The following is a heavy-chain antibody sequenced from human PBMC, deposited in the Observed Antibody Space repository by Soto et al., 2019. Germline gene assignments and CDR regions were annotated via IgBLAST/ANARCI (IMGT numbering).Heavy chain of an antibody. CDR3: ARVSGSYYYGMDV. CDR2: IYHSGST. D-gene: IGHD1-26*01. J-gene: IGHJ6*02. CDR1: GGSISSSNW. Sequence: QVQLQESGPGLVKPSGTLSLTCAVSGGSISSSNWWSWVRQPPGKGLEWIGEIYHSGSTNYNPSLKRRATXTXDXXKNQSPLKLSSVTAADTAVYYSARVSGSYYYGMDVWGPGTTVTVSS. V-gene: IGHV4-4*02.